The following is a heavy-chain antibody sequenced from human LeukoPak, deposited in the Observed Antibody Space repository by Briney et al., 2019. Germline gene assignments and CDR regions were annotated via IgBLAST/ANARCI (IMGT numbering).Heavy chain of an antibody. CDR3: ARVNYGSGSYYYYMDV. D-gene: IGHD3-10*01. Sequence: SETLSLTCTVSGYSISGAYYWGWVRQPPGKGLEWIGYIYYSGSTNYNPSLKSRVTISVDTSKNQFSLKLSSVTAADTAMYYCARVNYGSGSYYYYMDVWGKGTTVTISS. J-gene: IGHJ6*03. CDR2: IYYSGST. CDR1: GYSISGAYY. V-gene: IGHV4-61*08.